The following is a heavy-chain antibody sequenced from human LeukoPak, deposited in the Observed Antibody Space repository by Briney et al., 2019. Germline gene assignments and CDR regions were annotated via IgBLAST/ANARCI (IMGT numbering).Heavy chain of an antibody. CDR2: IHSGGNT. J-gene: IGHJ4*02. Sequence: PGGSLRLSCAASGFIVSSEYMSWVRQAPGKGLEWVSIIHSGGNTYYADSVKGRFTISRDKPKNTLSLQMNSLRADDTAVYYCVSHSDSLTTYAFDYWGQGTLVTVSS. D-gene: IGHD2/OR15-2a*01. CDR3: VSHSDSLTTYAFDY. V-gene: IGHV3-53*01. CDR1: GFIVSSEY.